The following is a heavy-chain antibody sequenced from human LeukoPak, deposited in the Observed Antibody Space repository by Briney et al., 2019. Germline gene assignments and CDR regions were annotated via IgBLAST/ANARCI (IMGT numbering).Heavy chain of an antibody. CDR1: GYTFTSYG. J-gene: IGHJ6*04. V-gene: IGHV1-18*01. CDR2: ISTYNGYA. CDR3: ARNSSDWYGYMDV. Sequence: ASVKVSCKASGYTFTSYGISWVRQAPGQGLEWMGWISTYNGYANYAQKLQGRVTMTAETSTSTAYMELRSLRSDDTAVYYCARNSSDWYGYMDVWGKGTTVTVSS. D-gene: IGHD6-19*01.